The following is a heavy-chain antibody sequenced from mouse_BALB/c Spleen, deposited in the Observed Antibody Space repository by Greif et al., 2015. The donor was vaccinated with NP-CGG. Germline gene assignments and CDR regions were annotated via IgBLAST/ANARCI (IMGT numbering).Heavy chain of an antibody. Sequence: EVKLVESGPELVKPGASVKMSCKASGYTFTSYVMHWVKQKPGQGLEWIGYINPYNDGTKYNEKFKGKATLTSDKSSSTAYMELSSLTSEDSAVYYCARGYDYDGIAYWGQGTLVTVSA. J-gene: IGHJ3*01. CDR2: INPYNDGT. CDR3: ARGYDYDGIAY. V-gene: IGHV1-14*01. D-gene: IGHD2-4*01. CDR1: GYTFTSYV.